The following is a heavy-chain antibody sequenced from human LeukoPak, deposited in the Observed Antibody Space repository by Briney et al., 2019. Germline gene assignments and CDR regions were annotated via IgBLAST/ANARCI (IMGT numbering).Heavy chain of an antibody. J-gene: IGHJ4*02. D-gene: IGHD5-12*01. V-gene: IGHV1-69*05. CDR2: IIPIFGTA. CDR1: GGTFSSYA. Sequence: SVKVSCKASGGTFSSYAISWVRQAPGRGLEWMGRIIPIFGTANYAQKFQGRVTITTDESTSTAYMELSSLRSEDTAVYYCARGDLMATIDYWGQGTLVTVSS. CDR3: ARGDLMATIDY.